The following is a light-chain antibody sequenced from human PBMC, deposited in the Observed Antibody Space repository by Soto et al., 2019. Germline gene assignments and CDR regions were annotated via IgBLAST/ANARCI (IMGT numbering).Light chain of an antibody. V-gene: IGKV3-20*01. Sequence: EIVLTQSPGTLSLSPGERATLSFRASQSVSRSYLAWYQQKPGQAPRLLIYGASTRATGIPARFSGTGSGTDFTLTISGLEPEDFAVYYCQQYGSSLTWTFGQGTKVDIK. CDR2: GAS. J-gene: IGKJ1*01. CDR1: QSVSRSY. CDR3: QQYGSSLTWT.